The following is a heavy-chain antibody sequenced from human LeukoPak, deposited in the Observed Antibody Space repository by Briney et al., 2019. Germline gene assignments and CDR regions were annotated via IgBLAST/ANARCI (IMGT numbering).Heavy chain of an antibody. D-gene: IGHD7-27*01. CDR3: ASRANWGAIDY. J-gene: IGHJ4*02. CDR2: ISANGGRT. Sequence: GGSLRLSCAASGFTFSTYAMGWVRQAPGKGLEWVSGISANGGRTYYADSVKGRFTISRDNSKNTLFLQMNSLRAEDTAVYYCASRANWGAIDYWGQGTLVTVSS. V-gene: IGHV3-23*01. CDR1: GFTFSTYA.